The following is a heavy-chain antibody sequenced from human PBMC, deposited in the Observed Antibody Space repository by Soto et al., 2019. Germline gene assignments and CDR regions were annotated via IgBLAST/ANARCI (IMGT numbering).Heavy chain of an antibody. CDR3: ARSIMITFGGVIPHDY. J-gene: IGHJ4*02. V-gene: IGHV4-34*01. D-gene: IGHD3-16*02. Sequence: SETLSLTCAVYGGSFSGYYWSWIRQPPGKGLEWIGEINHSGSTNYNPSLKSRVTISVDTSKNQFSLKLSSVTATDTAVYYCARSIMITFGGVIPHDYWGQGTLVTVSS. CDR1: GGSFSGYY. CDR2: INHSGST.